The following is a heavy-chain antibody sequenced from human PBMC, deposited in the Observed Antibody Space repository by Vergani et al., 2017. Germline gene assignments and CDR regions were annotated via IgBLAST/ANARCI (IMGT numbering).Heavy chain of an antibody. CDR3: AREDCCSGGSCCSAEYFQH. V-gene: IGHV1-18*01. Sequence: QVQLVQSGAEVKKPGASVKVSCKASGYTFTSYGISWVRQAPGQGLEWMGWISAYNGNTNYAHKLQGRVTMTTDTSTSAAYMELRSLRSDDTAVYYCAREDCCSGGSCCSAEYFQHWGEGTLVTVSS. CDR1: GYTFTSYG. CDR2: ISAYNGNT. J-gene: IGHJ1*01. D-gene: IGHD2-15*01.